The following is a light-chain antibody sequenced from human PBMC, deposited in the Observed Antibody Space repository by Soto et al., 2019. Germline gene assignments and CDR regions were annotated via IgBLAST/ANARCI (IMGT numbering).Light chain of an antibody. CDR3: QQYGGSPRVS. V-gene: IGKV3-20*01. CDR2: GAS. J-gene: IGKJ4*01. CDR1: QTVGDNY. Sequence: EIVLTQSPGALSLSPGERATLSCRASQTVGDNYLAWYQQKPGQAPRLLIYGASTRATGIPDRFSGSGSGTDFTLTISRLEPEDFAVYYCQQYGGSPRVSFGGGTKVEIK.